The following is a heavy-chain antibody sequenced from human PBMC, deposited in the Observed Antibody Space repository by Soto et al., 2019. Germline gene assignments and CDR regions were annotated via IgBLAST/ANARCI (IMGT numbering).Heavy chain of an antibody. Sequence: QVQLVQSGAEVRKPGSSVKLSCKTSGGTFSTSGISWVRQAPGQGLEWMGGIIPLFGTPKYARKFQDRVSXXXXXXXXXXXXXXXXXXXXXXXXXXXXXXXSSVCGGXNCYRLDSSFDSWGQGSVVMVSS. CDR1: GGTFSTSG. V-gene: IGHV1-69*01. CDR2: IIPLFGTP. CDR3: XXXXSSVCGGXNCYRLDSSFDS. J-gene: IGHJ5*01. D-gene: IGHD2-21*01.